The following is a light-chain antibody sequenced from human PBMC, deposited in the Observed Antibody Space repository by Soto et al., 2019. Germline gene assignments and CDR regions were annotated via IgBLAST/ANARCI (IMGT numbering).Light chain of an antibody. CDR3: QQYGGSPFT. J-gene: IGKJ3*01. V-gene: IGKV3-20*01. Sequence: EIVLTQSPGTLSLSPGERATLSCRASQSVSVNSLARYQQKGGQAPRLLIYAASTRATGVPDRFSGTGYGTDFALTISRLETDDSAVYYCQQYGGSPFTFGPGTKVDIK. CDR2: AAS. CDR1: QSVSVNS.